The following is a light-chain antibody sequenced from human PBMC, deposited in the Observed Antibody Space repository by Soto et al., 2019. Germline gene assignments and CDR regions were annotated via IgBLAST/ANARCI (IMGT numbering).Light chain of an antibody. V-gene: IGKV3-15*01. CDR1: QSVSSN. CDR2: GAS. CDR3: QEYNNWPALT. Sequence: EIVMPQSPATLSVSPGERATLSCRASQSVSSNLAWYPQKPGQAPRLLLYGASTRATGIPARFSGSGSWTEFTLTISSLQSEDFALYYCQEYNNWPALTFGGGTKVESK. J-gene: IGKJ4*01.